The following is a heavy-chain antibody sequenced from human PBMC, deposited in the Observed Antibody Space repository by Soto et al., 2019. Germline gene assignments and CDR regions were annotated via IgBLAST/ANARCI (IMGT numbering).Heavy chain of an antibody. CDR1: GFTVSAYY. V-gene: IGHV3-11*03. J-gene: IGHJ3*02. CDR3: ATGQQVRKADI. CDR2: ISGDSRDT. D-gene: IGHD6-13*01. Sequence: QVPLLQSGGGLVKPGGSLRLSCVASGFTVSAYYMAWIRQTPGKGLEWISYISGDSRDTNFADSVKGRFTMSRDNAQHSVYLQMISLRAEDTAVYFCATGQQVRKADIWGQGRMVTVSS.